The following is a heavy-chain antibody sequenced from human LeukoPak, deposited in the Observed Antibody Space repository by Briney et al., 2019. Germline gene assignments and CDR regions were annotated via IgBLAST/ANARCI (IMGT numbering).Heavy chain of an antibody. CDR2: IIPILGIA. CDR3: ARGRVPAAIRYYYGMDV. CDR1: GGTFSSYA. J-gene: IGHJ6*02. Sequence: SVKVSCKASGGTFSSYAISWVRQAPGQGLEWMGRIIPILGIANYAQKFQGRVTITADKSTSTAYMELSSLRSEDTAVYYCARGRVPAAIRYYYGMDVWGQGTTVTVSS. D-gene: IGHD2-2*02. V-gene: IGHV1-69*04.